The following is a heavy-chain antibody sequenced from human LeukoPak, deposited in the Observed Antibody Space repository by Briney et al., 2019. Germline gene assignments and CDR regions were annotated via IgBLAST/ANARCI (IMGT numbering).Heavy chain of an antibody. CDR3: ARSYSSWYPPPSYFDY. J-gene: IGHJ4*02. V-gene: IGHV1-2*02. CDR1: GYTFTGYY. CDR2: INPNSGGT. D-gene: IGHD6-13*01. Sequence: GASVKVSCKASGYTFTGYYMHWVRQAPGQGLEWMGWINPNSGGTNYAQKFQGGVTMTRDTSISTAYMELSRLRSDDTAVYYCARSYSSWYPPPSYFDYWGQGTLVTVSS.